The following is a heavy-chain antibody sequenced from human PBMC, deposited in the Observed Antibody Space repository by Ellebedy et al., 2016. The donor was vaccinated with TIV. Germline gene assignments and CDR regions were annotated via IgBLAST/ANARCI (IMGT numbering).Heavy chain of an antibody. CDR1: GFTFSSYG. CDR3: ARGNILTGYYTEYFDY. J-gene: IGHJ4*02. CDR2: ISDSSSSI. V-gene: IGHV3-48*04. D-gene: IGHD3-9*01. Sequence: GGSLRLSXAASGFTFSSYGMNWVRQAPGKGLGWVSYISDSSSSIYYADSVKGRFTISRDNAKNSLYLQMNSLRAEDTAVYYCARGNILTGYYTEYFDYWGQGTLVTVSS.